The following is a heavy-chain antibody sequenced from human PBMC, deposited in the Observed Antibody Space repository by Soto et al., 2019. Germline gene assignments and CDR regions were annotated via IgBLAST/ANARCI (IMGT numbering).Heavy chain of an antibody. V-gene: IGHV4-31*03. CDR1: GGSISSGGYY. CDR3: ARDRWDGSGSPQYYFDY. D-gene: IGHD3-10*01. J-gene: IGHJ4*02. CDR2: IYYSGST. Sequence: SETLSLTCTVSGGSISSGGYYWSWIRQHPGKGLEWIGYIYYSGSTYYNPSLKSRVTITVDTSKNQFSLKLSSVTAADTAVNYCARDRWDGSGSPQYYFDYWGQGTLVTVSS.